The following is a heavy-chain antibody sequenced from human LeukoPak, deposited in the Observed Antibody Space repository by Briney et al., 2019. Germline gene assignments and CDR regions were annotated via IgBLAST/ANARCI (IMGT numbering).Heavy chain of an antibody. V-gene: IGHV1-2*02. D-gene: IGHD3-3*01. CDR3: ARDRHILGVVDGLCY. CDR2: FSPNSGGT. Sequence: ASVKVSCKASGYTFTGYYMHWVRQAPGQGLAWMGWFSPNSGGTNYAQKFQSRVTMTRDSSIRTAYMELSRLRSDDTAVYCCARDRHILGVVDGLCYWGQGTLVTVSS. CDR1: GYTFTGYY. J-gene: IGHJ4*02.